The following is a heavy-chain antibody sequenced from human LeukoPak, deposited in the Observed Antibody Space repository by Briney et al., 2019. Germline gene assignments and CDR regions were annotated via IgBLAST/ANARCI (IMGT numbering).Heavy chain of an antibody. CDR1: GFTVSSNY. Sequence: IQPGGSLRLSCAASGFTVSSNYMSWVRQAPGKGLEWVSVIYSGGSTYYADSVKGRFTISRDNSKNTLYLQMNSLRAEDTAVYYCARVPSSGWLDEFYMDVWAKGPRSPSP. J-gene: IGHJ6*03. V-gene: IGHV3-53*01. CDR3: ARVPSSGWLDEFYMDV. CDR2: IYSGGST. D-gene: IGHD6-19*01.